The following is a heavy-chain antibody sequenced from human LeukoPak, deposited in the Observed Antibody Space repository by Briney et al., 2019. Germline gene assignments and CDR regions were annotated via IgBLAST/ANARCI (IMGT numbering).Heavy chain of an antibody. CDR2: KYYSGST. Sequence: PSETLSLSCDVSGVSINTCCYYWTWIRQPPGKGLEWIGYKYYSGSTRYNSSLRSRLTISLDSSKNQFSLRLTSVTAADTAVYYCARGRSYGFDFDSWGPGTLVIVSS. D-gene: IGHD5-18*01. J-gene: IGHJ4*02. CDR1: GVSINTCCYY. V-gene: IGHV4-61*01. CDR3: ARGRSYGFDFDS.